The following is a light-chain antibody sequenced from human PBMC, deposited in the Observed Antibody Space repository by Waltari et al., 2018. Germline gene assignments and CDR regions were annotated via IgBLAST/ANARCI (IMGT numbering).Light chain of an antibody. CDR2: WAS. CDR3: QQYYGVPLT. Sequence: DIVMTQSPDFLAVSLGARATINCKSSQRVLYSANNKDYLAWYQQKPGQPPKLLIYWASTRESGVPDRFSGSGSGTDFTLTISSLQAEDVAVYYCQQYYGVPLTFGGGTKVEIK. J-gene: IGKJ4*01. V-gene: IGKV4-1*01. CDR1: QRVLYSANNKDY.